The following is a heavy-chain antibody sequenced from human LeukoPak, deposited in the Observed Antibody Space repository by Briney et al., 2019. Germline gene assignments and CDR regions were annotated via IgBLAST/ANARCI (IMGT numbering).Heavy chain of an antibody. Sequence: GGSLRLSCAASGFTFSTFWMTWVRQAPGKGLEWVANIKEDGSEEYYVDSLKGRFTISRDNAKNSLYLQMNSLRAEDTAVYYCARVKGCSSTTCYFAIYWGQGTLVTVSS. J-gene: IGHJ4*02. CDR3: ARVKGCSSTTCYFAIY. CDR2: IKEDGSEE. D-gene: IGHD2-2*01. CDR1: GFTFSTFW. V-gene: IGHV3-7*05.